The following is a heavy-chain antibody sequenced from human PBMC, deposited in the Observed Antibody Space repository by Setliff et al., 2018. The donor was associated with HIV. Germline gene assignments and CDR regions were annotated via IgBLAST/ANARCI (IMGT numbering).Heavy chain of an antibody. Sequence: ASVKVSCKASGYPFTTYGITWVRQAPGQGLEWMGWISAYNAKTNYAQKLQCRVTMTTDKSTTTVYMELRSLRSDDTAVYYCARAGTGHNYDSSGNTGEVTFDIWGQGTMVTVSS. CDR1: GYPFTTYG. CDR2: ISAYNAKT. CDR3: ARAGTGHNYDSSGNTGEVTFDI. V-gene: IGHV1-18*01. D-gene: IGHD3-22*01. J-gene: IGHJ3*02.